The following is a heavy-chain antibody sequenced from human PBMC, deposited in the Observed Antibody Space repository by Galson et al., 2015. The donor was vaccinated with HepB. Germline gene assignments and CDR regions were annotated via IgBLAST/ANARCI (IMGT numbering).Heavy chain of an antibody. CDR2: IWYDGSNK. D-gene: IGHD2-2*01. J-gene: IGHJ4*02. CDR1: GFTFSSYG. CDR3: AREGCSSTSCYVNPTDY. V-gene: IGHV3-33*01. Sequence: SLRLSCAASGFTFSSYGMHWVRQAPGKGLEWVAVIWYDGSNKYYADSVKGRFTISRDNSKNTLYLQMNSLRAEDTAVYYCAREGCSSTSCYVNPTDYWGQGTLVTVSS.